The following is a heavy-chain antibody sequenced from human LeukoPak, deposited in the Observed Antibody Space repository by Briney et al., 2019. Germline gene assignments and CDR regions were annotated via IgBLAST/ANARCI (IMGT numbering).Heavy chain of an antibody. CDR1: SGSISISSYY. CDR2: IYYSGST. Sequence: SVPLSLTCTVSSGSISISSYYWGRICQPPGKGLGRIGSIYYSGSTYYNPSLKSRVAISVDTSKNQFSLKLSSVTAADTAVYYCARPGDSSGYYNWFDPWGQGTLVTVSS. CDR3: ARPGDSSGYYNWFDP. D-gene: IGHD3-22*01. J-gene: IGHJ5*02. V-gene: IGHV4-39*01.